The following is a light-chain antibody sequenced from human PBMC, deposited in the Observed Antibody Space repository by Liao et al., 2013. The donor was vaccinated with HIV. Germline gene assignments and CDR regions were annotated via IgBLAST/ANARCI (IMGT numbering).Light chain of an antibody. V-gene: IGLV3-21*02. CDR3: QVWNSSSDHQGV. CDR1: AVPHQY. Sequence: SYELTQPPSVSVFPGQTARITCSGDAVPHQYAFWYKQKPGQAPVLVIYYDSDRPSGIPERFSGSNSGNTATLTISRVEAGDEADYYCQVWNSSSDHQGVFGGGTKLTAL. J-gene: IGLJ3*02. CDR2: YDS.